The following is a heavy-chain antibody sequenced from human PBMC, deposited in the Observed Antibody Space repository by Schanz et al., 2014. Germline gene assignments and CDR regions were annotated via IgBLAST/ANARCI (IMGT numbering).Heavy chain of an antibody. CDR1: GFNFHYYG. J-gene: IGHJ6*02. D-gene: IGHD6-13*01. CDR3: GRRGRQQVAPQEYHYGMDV. V-gene: IGHV3-30*02. Sequence: QVLLVESGGGVVQPGGSLRVSCAASGFNFHYYGMHWVRQAPGKGPEWVAFIQLDGSEIYYTDSVKGRFTVSRDNSRNILYLEMNSLRPEDTAVYYCGRRGRQQVAPQEYHYGMDVWGQGTTVSVSS. CDR2: IQLDGSEI.